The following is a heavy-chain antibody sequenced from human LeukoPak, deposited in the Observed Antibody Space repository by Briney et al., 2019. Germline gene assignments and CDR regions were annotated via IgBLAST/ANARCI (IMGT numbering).Heavy chain of an antibody. V-gene: IGHV4-59*01. J-gene: IGHJ5*02. D-gene: IGHD2-2*01. CDR1: GGSISSYY. Sequence: PSETLSLTCTVSGGSISSYYWSWLRQPPGKGLEWIGYIYYSGSTNYNPSLKSRVTISVDTSKNQFSLKLSSVTAADTAVYYCARWDSGSSSSWGQGTLVTVSS. CDR3: ARWDSGSSSS. CDR2: IYYSGST.